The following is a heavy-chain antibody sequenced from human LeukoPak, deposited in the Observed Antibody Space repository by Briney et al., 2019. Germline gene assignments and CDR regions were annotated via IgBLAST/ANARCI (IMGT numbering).Heavy chain of an antibody. CDR3: ARESDGDDY. J-gene: IGHJ4*02. CDR1: GGSISSSYYY. Sequence: SETLSLTCTVSGGSISSSYYYWGWIRQPPGKGLEWIGEINHSGSTNYNPSLKSRVTISVDTSKNQFSLKLSSVTAADTAVYYCARESDGDDYWGQGTLVTVSS. CDR2: INHSGST. D-gene: IGHD3-10*01. V-gene: IGHV4-39*07.